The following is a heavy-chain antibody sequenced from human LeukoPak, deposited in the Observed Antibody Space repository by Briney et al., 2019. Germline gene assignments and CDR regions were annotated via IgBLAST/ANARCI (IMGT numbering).Heavy chain of an antibody. Sequence: GGSLRLSCAASGFTFSSYWMHWVRQAPGKGPVWVARTNRDGSSTAYADSVKGRFTISRDNSKNTLYLQMNSLRAEDTAVYYCAKDRRHLVVPAVWGQGTLVTVSS. CDR1: GFTFSSYW. CDR2: TNRDGSST. J-gene: IGHJ4*02. V-gene: IGHV3-74*01. D-gene: IGHD2-2*01. CDR3: AKDRRHLVVPAV.